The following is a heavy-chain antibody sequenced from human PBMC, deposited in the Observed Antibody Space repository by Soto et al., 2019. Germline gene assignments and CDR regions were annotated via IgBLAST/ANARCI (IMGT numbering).Heavy chain of an antibody. CDR3: ARDFYSAYYDSSGYDY. J-gene: IGHJ4*02. CDR2: ISYDGSNK. D-gene: IGHD3-22*01. CDR1: GFTFSSYA. V-gene: IGHV3-30-3*01. Sequence: PGGSLRLSCAASGFTFSSYAMHWVRQAPGKGLEWVAVISYDGSNKYYADSVKGRFTISRDNSKNTLYLQMNSLRAEDTAVYYCARDFYSAYYDSSGYDYWGQGTLVTVSS.